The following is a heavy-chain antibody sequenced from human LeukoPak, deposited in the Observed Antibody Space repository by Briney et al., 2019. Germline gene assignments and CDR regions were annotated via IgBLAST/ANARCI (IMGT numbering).Heavy chain of an antibody. Sequence: GRSLRLSCAASGFTFSDYGMHWVRQASGKGLEWVAIIWYDGSKKYYADSVKGRFTISRDNSKNTLYLQMNSMRAEDTAVYYCARGGYYDSSSYYLFDYWGQGTLVTVSS. CDR1: GFTFSDYG. V-gene: IGHV3-33*01. J-gene: IGHJ4*02. CDR3: ARGGYYDSSSYYLFDY. D-gene: IGHD3-22*01. CDR2: IWYDGSKK.